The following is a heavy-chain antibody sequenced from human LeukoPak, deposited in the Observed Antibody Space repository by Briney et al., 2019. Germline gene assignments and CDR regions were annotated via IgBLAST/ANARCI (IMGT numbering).Heavy chain of an antibody. J-gene: IGHJ4*02. Sequence: GASVKLSYYASGYTFTSYDINWVRQATGHRLEWMGWMIPISGNTCYAQKFQGRVTMTSTTTISTAYMELSSVGSEDTAVYYCARGLYKYSSGWYVGYWGQGTLVTVSS. V-gene: IGHV1-8*01. CDR3: ARGLYKYSSGWYVGY. CDR2: MIPISGNT. CDR1: GYTFTSYD. D-gene: IGHD6-19*01.